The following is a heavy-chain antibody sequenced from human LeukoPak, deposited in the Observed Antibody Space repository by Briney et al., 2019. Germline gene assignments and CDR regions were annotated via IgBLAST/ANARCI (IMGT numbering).Heavy chain of an antibody. CDR1: GGSISSYY. CDR2: IYYSGST. J-gene: IGHJ4*02. CDR3: ARELVAEAGRVFDY. D-gene: IGHD6-13*01. Sequence: SETRSLTCTVSGGSISSYYWSWIRQPPGKGLEWIGYIYYSGSTNYNPSLKSRVTISVDTSKNQFSLKLSSVTAADTAVYYCARELVAEAGRVFDYWGQGTLVTVSS. V-gene: IGHV4-59*01.